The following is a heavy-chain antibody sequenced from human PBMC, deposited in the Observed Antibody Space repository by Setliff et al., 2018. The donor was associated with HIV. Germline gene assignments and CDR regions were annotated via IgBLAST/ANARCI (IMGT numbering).Heavy chain of an antibody. J-gene: IGHJ4*02. V-gene: IGHV4-34*01. Sequence: PSETLSLTCAVYGGSFGDQFWNWIRQSPGKGLEWIGEIHHGGGTKYNPSLKSRVTVSLDTSKIQFSLKLNSVTAADTGVYYCAAFDSGRDVWGQGTLVTVSS. CDR1: GGSFGDQF. CDR3: AAFDSGRDV. D-gene: IGHD6-19*01. CDR2: IHHGGGT.